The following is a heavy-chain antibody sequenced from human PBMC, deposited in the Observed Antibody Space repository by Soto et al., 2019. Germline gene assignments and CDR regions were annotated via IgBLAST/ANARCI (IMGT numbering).Heavy chain of an antibody. Sequence: LSLTCAVYGGSFSGYFWTWVRQAPGKGLEWIGEINHSGRTNTNPSLKSRISTSVDTSKNQFSLRLSSVTAADTAFYYCARGPRCINTSCSNHFYHFGLDVWGQGTWVTFSS. CDR2: INHSGRT. J-gene: IGHJ6*02. CDR1: GGSFSGYF. CDR3: ARGPRCINTSCSNHFYHFGLDV. D-gene: IGHD2-2*01. V-gene: IGHV4-34*01.